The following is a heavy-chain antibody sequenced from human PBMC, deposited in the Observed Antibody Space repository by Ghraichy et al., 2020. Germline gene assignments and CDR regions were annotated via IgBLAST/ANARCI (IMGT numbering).Heavy chain of an antibody. CDR3: ARVRFRCSSTSCYPDFGYYYYMDV. Sequence: SQTLSLTCAISGDSVSSNSAAWNWIRQSPSRGLEWLGRTYYRSKWYNDYAVSVKSRITINPDTSKNQFSLQLNSVTPEDTAVYYCARVRFRCSSTSCYPDFGYYYYMDVWGKGTTVTVSS. V-gene: IGHV6-1*01. D-gene: IGHD2-2*01. CDR2: TYYRSKWYN. J-gene: IGHJ6*03. CDR1: GDSVSSNSAA.